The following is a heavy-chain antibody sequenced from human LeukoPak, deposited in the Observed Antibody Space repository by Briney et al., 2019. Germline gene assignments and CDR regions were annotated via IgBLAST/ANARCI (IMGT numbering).Heavy chain of an antibody. CDR1: RFTFSTYC. CDR2: ISGSGNRA. CDR3: VKFRVEWFGDPEDY. V-gene: IGHV3-23*01. J-gene: IGHJ4*02. D-gene: IGHD3-10*01. Sequence: GGSLSLSCAASRFTFSTYCMEWVRQTPGKGLEWVSAISGSGNRASHADCVKGRFTISRDNSKNTLYLQMTSLRAEDTAVYYCVKFRVEWFGDPEDYWGQGTLVTVSS.